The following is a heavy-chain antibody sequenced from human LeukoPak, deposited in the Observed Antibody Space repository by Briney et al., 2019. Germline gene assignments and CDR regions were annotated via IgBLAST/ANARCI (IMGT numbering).Heavy chain of an antibody. CDR3: ARDNDYYDSSGLSADAFDI. D-gene: IGHD3-22*01. Sequence: PGGSLRLSCAASGFTFSSYSMNWVRQAPGKGLEWVSSISSSSSYIYYADSVKGRFTISRDNAKNSLYLQTNSLRAEDTAVYYCARDNDYYDSSGLSADAFDIWGQGTMVTVSS. J-gene: IGHJ3*02. CDR2: ISSSSSYI. CDR1: GFTFSSYS. V-gene: IGHV3-21*01.